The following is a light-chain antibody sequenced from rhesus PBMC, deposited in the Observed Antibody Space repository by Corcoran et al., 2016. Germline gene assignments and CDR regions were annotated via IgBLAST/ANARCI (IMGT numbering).Light chain of an antibody. J-gene: IGKJ4*01. CDR1: QGISSY. CDR3: QQYNSDPLT. Sequence: DIQMTQSPSSLSASVGDRVTITCRASQGISSYFAWYQQKPGKAPKPLIYYASNLESGVPSRFSGSGSGTEFTLTISSLQPEDFATYYCQQYNSDPLTFGGGTKVEIK. CDR2: YAS. V-gene: IGKV1-37*01.